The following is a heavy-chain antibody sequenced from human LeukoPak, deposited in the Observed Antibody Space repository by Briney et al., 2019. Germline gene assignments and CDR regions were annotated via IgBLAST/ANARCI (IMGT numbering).Heavy chain of an antibody. D-gene: IGHD6-13*01. CDR2: INSDGSST. CDR3: ASLGIAAAGTWY. V-gene: IGHV3-74*01. J-gene: IGHJ4*02. Sequence: PGGSLRLSCAASGFTFSSYWMHWVRQAPGKGLVWVSRINSDGSSTSYADSVKGRFTTSSDNAKNTLYLQMNSLRAEDTAVYYCASLGIAAAGTWYWGQGTLVTVSS. CDR1: GFTFSSYW.